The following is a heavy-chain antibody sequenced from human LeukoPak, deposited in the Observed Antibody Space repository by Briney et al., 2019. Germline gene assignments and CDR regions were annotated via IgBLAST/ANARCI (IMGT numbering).Heavy chain of an antibody. CDR2: ISSSGTYK. CDR3: ASGYGDPFDY. Sequence: GGSLRLSCAVSGFTFSSYSMSWVRQAPGKGLEWVSSISSSGTYKYYADSVKGRFTISRDNAKNSLYLQMNSLRAEDTAVYYCASGYGDPFDYWGQGTLVTVSS. J-gene: IGHJ4*02. CDR1: GFTFSSYS. D-gene: IGHD5-12*01. V-gene: IGHV3-21*01.